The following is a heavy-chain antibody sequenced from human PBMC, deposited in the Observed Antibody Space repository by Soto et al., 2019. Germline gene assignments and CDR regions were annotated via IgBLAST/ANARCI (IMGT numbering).Heavy chain of an antibody. V-gene: IGHV1-69*01. D-gene: IGHD5-18*01. J-gene: IGHJ4*02. CDR2: IIPIFATV. CDR1: GGSFSSNP. Sequence: QVQLVQSGSEVKKPGSSVKVSCKASGGSFSSNPISWVRQAPGQGLEWMAGIIPIFATVHYAQKFQGRVTITADESTSTAYMELTSLRSEDTAGYFWGIGGRGYSSAPRYYFDYWGQGTLVTVSS. CDR3: GIGGRGYSSAPRYYFDY.